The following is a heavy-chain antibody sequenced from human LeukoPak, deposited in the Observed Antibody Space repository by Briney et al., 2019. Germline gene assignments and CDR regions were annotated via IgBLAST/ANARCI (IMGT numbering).Heavy chain of an antibody. D-gene: IGHD3-9*01. CDR2: IYTSGST. CDR3: ARGGILTGYIDY. CDR1: GGSISSYY. V-gene: IGHV4-4*07. J-gene: IGHJ4*02. Sequence: SETLSLTCTVSGGSISSYYWSWIRQPAGKGLEWIGRIYTSGSTNYNPSLKSRVTMSVDTSKNQFSLKLSPVTAADTAVYYCARGGILTGYIDYWGQGTLVTASS.